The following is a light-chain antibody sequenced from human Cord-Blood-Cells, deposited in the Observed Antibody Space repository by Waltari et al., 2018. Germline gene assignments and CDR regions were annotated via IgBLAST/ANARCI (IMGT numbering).Light chain of an antibody. CDR1: TRYVGGYNY. Sequence: QSALTQPRSLSGSPGQSVTISCTGTTRYVGGYNYVSWYQQHPGKAPNLMIYDVSKRPSGVPDRFSGSKSGNTASLTISGLQAEDEADYYCCSYAGSYVFGTGTKVTVL. CDR3: CSYAGSYV. J-gene: IGLJ1*01. V-gene: IGLV2-11*01. CDR2: DVS.